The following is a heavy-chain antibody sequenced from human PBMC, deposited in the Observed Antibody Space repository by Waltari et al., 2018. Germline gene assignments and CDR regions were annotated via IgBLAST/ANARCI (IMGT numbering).Heavy chain of an antibody. Sequence: EVQLVESGGGLVQPGGSLRLSCAASGFTFSSHWMSWVRQAPGKGLEWLANINEDGSEKYSVDSVKGRFTISRDNTQNSLFLQMNSLRAEDTAVYYCARADYGGTADYDYWGQGTQVTVSS. CDR2: INEDGSEK. CDR3: ARADYGGTADYDY. CDR1: GFTFSSHW. J-gene: IGHJ4*02. D-gene: IGHD4-17*01. V-gene: IGHV3-7*04.